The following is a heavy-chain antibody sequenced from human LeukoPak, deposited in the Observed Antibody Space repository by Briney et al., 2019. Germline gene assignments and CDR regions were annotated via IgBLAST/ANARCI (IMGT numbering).Heavy chain of an antibody. Sequence: GASVKVSCKASGYTFTSYDINWVRQATGQGLEWMGWMNPNSGNTGYAQKFQGRVTMTRNISIGTAYMELSSLRSEDTAVYYCARVYYDFWSGYSRHFDYWGQGTLVTVSS. V-gene: IGHV1-8*01. CDR2: MNPNSGNT. D-gene: IGHD3-3*01. J-gene: IGHJ4*02. CDR3: ARVYYDFWSGYSRHFDY. CDR1: GYTFTSYD.